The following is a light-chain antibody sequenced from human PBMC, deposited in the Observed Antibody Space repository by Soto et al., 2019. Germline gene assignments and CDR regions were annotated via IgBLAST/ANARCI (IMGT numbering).Light chain of an antibody. CDR1: SSDIGGNA. Sequence: QSVLTQPPSASGTPGQGVTISCSGGSSDIGGNAVNWYQHLPGTAPKLLVYNTSQRPSGVPDRFSGSKSGASASLAISGLESEEEADYYGATWDDSRRTYVFGTGTKLTVL. CDR2: NTS. CDR3: ATWDDSRRTYV. V-gene: IGLV1-44*01. J-gene: IGLJ1*01.